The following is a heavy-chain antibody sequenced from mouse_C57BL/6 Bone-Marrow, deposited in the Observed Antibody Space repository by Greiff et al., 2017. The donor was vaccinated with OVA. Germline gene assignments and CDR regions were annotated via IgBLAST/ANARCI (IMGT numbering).Heavy chain of an antibody. D-gene: IGHD1-1*01. CDR3: ARLHYGSSYWYFDV. Sequence: VKLMESGAELVRPGTSVKVSCKASGYAFTNYLIEWVKQRPGQGLEWIGVINPGSGGTNYNEKFKGKATLTADKSSSTAYMQLSSLTSEDSAVYFCARLHYGSSYWYFDVWGTGTTVTVSS. CDR2: INPGSGGT. CDR1: GYAFTNYL. J-gene: IGHJ1*03. V-gene: IGHV1-54*01.